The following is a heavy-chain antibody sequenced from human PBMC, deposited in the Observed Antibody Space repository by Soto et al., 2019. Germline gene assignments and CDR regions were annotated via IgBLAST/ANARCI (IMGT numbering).Heavy chain of an antibody. V-gene: IGHV1-3*01. Sequence: ASVKVSCKASGYSFTKYAMHWVRQAPGQSLEWMGYINAGNGYTQYSQKFLGRVTITRDTSASSTYMELSSLRSEDTAVYYCARIIEVDNTGNLFEYWGQGTVVTVS. CDR3: ARIIEVDNTGNLFEY. CDR1: GYSFTKYA. CDR2: INAGNGYT. D-gene: IGHD3-22*01. J-gene: IGHJ4*02.